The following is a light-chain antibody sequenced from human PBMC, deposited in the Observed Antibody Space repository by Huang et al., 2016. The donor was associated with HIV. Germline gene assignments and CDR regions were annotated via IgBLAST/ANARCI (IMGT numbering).Light chain of an antibody. J-gene: IGKJ3*01. V-gene: IGKV3-11*01. CDR1: QSVGGY. Sequence: EIVLTQSPATLSLSPGERATLSCRASQSVGGYLAWYQQKPGQAPRLLIHDASTRATGIPARFSGSGSGTDFTLTISSLEPEDFAVYYCQQRTNWPPGFTFGPGTKVDIK. CDR2: DAS. CDR3: QQRTNWPPGFT.